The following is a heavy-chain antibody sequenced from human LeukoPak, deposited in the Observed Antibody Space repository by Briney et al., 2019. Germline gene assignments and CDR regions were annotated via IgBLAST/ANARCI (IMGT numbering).Heavy chain of an antibody. CDR2: IFHSGST. V-gene: IGHV4-38-2*01. Sequence: PSETLSLTCSVSGYSISRGYYWGWIRQPPGKGLEWIGSIFHSGSTYYSPSLRNRVTMSVDTSKNKFSLHLSSMTAADTALYYCAKKMAAASLGHTYYFDYWGQGILVTVSS. D-gene: IGHD6-13*01. CDR1: GYSISRGYY. J-gene: IGHJ4*02. CDR3: AKKMAAASLGHTYYFDY.